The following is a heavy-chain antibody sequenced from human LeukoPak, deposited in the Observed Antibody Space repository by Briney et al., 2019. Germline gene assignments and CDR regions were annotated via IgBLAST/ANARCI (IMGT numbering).Heavy chain of an antibody. D-gene: IGHD3-22*01. CDR1: GGSISISTHY. CDR2: VFYSGSS. Sequence: SETLSLTCTVSGGSISISTHYWGWIRQPPGKGLEWIGSVFYSGSSYYNPSLKSRVTISVDTSKNQFSPKLSSVTAADTAVYYCARGQYYCDSSGYYYGMDVWGQGTTVTVSS. CDR3: ARGQYYCDSSGYYYGMDV. J-gene: IGHJ6*02. V-gene: IGHV4-39*07.